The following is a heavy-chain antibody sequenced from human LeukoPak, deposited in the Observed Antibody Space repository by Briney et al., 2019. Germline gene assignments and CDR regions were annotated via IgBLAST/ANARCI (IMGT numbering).Heavy chain of an antibody. Sequence: SETLSLTCTVSGGSISSYYWSWIRQPAGKGLEWIGRIYTSGSTNYNPSLKSRVTMSVDTSKNQFSLKLSSVTAADTAVYYCASSGWSVLMNWFDPWGQGTLVIVSS. CDR3: ASSGWSVLMNWFDP. J-gene: IGHJ5*02. CDR2: IYTSGST. V-gene: IGHV4-4*07. D-gene: IGHD6-19*01. CDR1: GGSISSYY.